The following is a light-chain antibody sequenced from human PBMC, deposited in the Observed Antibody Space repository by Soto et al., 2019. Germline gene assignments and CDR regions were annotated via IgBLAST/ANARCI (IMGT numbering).Light chain of an antibody. CDR2: LEGSGSY. V-gene: IGLV4-60*03. Sequence: QLVLTQSSSASASLGSSVKLTCTLSSGHSSYIIAWHQQQPGKAPRYLMKLEGSGSYNKGSGVPDRFSGSSSGADRYLTISNLQSEDEADYYCETWDSNLYVFGTGTKVTVL. J-gene: IGLJ1*01. CDR1: SGHSSYI. CDR3: ETWDSNLYV.